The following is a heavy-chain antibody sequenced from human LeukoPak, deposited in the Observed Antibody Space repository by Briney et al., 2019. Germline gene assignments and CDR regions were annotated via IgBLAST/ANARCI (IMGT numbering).Heavy chain of an antibody. J-gene: IGHJ4*02. D-gene: IGHD2-2*01. V-gene: IGHV3-53*01. CDR1: GFTVSSNH. CDR3: ARDNAPAGGGLDY. CDR2: IYTGGLT. Sequence: GGSLRLSCAASGFTVSSNHMTWVRQAPGKGLEWVSEIYTGGLTFYADSVTGRLTISRDNSKNTVYLQMNSLGVEDTARYYCARDNAPAGGGLDYWGQGTLVTVSS.